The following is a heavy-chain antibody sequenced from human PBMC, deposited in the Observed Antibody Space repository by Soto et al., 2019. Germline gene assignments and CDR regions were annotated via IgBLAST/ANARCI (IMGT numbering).Heavy chain of an antibody. V-gene: IGHV3-30*18. J-gene: IGHJ6*02. CDR2: ISYDGSNK. Sequence: PGGSLRLSCAASGFTFSSYGMHWVRQAPGKGLEWVAVISYDGSNKYYADSVKGRFTISRDNSKNTLYLQMNSLRAEDTAVYYCAKDQKSLLYSNSELMVYYGMDVWGQGTTVTVSS. CDR1: GFTFSSYG. CDR3: AKDQKSLLYSNSELMVYYGMDV. D-gene: IGHD4-4*01.